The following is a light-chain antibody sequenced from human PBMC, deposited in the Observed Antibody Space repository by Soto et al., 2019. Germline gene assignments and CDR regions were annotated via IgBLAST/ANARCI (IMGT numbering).Light chain of an antibody. CDR1: QDIGNF. Sequence: DIQVTQSPASLSASVGDRVTITGHASQDIGNFLNWYQHKPGNAPKVLIYDASKLEAGVPSRFSGSGCGTHFTFTIACLQPEDVATYYCQQCAPLPPITFCGGTKVDI. CDR3: QQCAPLPPIT. CDR2: DAS. V-gene: IGKV1-33*01. J-gene: IGKJ4*01.